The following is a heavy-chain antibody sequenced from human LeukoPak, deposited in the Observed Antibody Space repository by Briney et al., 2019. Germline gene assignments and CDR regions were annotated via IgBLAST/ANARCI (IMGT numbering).Heavy chain of an antibody. V-gene: IGHV1-46*01. CDR1: GYTFTSYY. CDR2: INPSGGGT. J-gene: IGHJ5*02. D-gene: IGHD3-10*01. Sequence: GASVKVSCKASGYTFTSYYMHWVRQAPGQGLEWMGIINPSGGGTSYAQKFQGRVTMTRDTSTSTVYMELSSLRSEDTAVYYCARDGGVDYYGSGSYYPNPNWFDPWGQGTLVTVSS. CDR3: ARDGGVDYYGSGSYYPNPNWFDP.